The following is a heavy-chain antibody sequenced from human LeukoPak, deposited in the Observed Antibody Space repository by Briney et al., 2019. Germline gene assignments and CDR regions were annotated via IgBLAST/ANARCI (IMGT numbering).Heavy chain of an antibody. D-gene: IGHD6-19*01. CDR1: GVTFSSYA. CDR2: ISDSGDST. CDR3: AKLIAVAGTAGY. J-gene: IGHJ4*02. Sequence: GGSLRLSCAASGVTFSSYAMGWGRQAPGEGVEWGSSISDSGDSTYYADSVKGRFTISRDNSKNTLYLQMNSLRAEDTAVYYCAKLIAVAGTAGYWGQGTLVTVSS. V-gene: IGHV3-23*01.